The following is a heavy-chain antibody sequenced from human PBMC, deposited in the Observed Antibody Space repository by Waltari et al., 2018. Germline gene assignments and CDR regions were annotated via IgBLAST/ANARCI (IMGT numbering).Heavy chain of an antibody. Sequence: QVQLQQWGAGLLKPSETLSLTCAVYGGSFSGYYWSWIRQPPGKGREWIGEINHSGSTNYNPSLKSRVTISVDTSKNQFSLKLSSVTAADTAVYYCARVTFAPVDTAMVYYYYYYMDVWGKGTTVTVSS. J-gene: IGHJ6*03. D-gene: IGHD5-18*01. V-gene: IGHV4-34*01. CDR3: ARVTFAPVDTAMVYYYYYYMDV. CDR2: INHSGST. CDR1: GGSFSGYY.